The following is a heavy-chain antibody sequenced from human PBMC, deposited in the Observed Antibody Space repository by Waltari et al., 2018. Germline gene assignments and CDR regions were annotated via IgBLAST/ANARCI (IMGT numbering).Heavy chain of an antibody. Sequence: VQLQQWGAGLSKPSSTLSLTCAVYAGSFIGYSCSWICEPHGKGLEWIGEINHIGITNCNPSLRIPVTISDYTSKNQFSLKLSSVTAADTAVYYCASLGVRVYDFWSGYYHYYGMDVWGQGTTVTVSS. CDR2: INHIGIT. J-gene: IGHJ6*02. D-gene: IGHD3-3*01. CDR1: AGSFIGYS. CDR3: ASLGVRVYDFWSGYYHYYGMDV. V-gene: IGHV4-34*01.